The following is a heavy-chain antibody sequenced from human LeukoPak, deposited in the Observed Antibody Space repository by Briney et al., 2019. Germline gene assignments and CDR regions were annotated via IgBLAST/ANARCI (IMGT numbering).Heavy chain of an antibody. CDR2: ISSGGTFM. CDR3: AREPTGDY. D-gene: IGHD1-1*01. V-gene: IGHV3-21*01. CDR1: GFTFSSYS. Sequence: GGSLRPSCAASGFTFSSYSINWVRQAPGKGLEWVSSISSGGTFMYYADSVMGRFTISRDNAKKSVFLQMNSLRAEDSAVYYCAREPTGDYWGQGMLVTVSS. J-gene: IGHJ4*02.